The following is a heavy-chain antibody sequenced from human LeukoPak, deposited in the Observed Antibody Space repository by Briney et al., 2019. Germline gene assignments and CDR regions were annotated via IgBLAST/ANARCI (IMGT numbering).Heavy chain of an antibody. CDR2: MNPNSGNT. V-gene: IGHV1-8*03. Sequence: ASLKLSCKASGYTFTSYDINWVRQAPGQGLEWMGWMNPNSGNTGYAQKFQGRVTITRNTSISTAYMELSSLRSEDTAVYYCARGSFGQAYYDFWSGYYYNWFDPWGQGTLVTVSS. CDR3: ARGSFGQAYYDFWSGYYYNWFDP. CDR1: GYTFTSYD. J-gene: IGHJ5*02. D-gene: IGHD3-3*01.